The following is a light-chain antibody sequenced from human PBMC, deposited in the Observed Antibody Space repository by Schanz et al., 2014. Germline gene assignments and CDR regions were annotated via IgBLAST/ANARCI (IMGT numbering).Light chain of an antibody. CDR1: QDISNY. V-gene: IGKV1-33*01. J-gene: IGKJ3*01. CDR2: DAS. Sequence: DIQMTQSPSSLSASVGDRVTMVCQASQDISNYLNWFQQKPGKAPKLLIYDASDLETGVPSRFSGGGSGKYFTLSISSLQTEDIETYYCHQYDNLPLTFGPGTKVDIK. CDR3: HQYDNLPLT.